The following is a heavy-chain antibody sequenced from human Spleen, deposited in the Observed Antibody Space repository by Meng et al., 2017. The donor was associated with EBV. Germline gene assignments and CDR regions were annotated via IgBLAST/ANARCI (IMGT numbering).Heavy chain of an antibody. CDR1: GGTFSSYA. CDR2: FIPVFGSA. CDR3: ARELAAGGTDY. D-gene: IGHD6-13*01. Sequence: QVQLVQSGADVKKPGSSVKVSCKASGGTFSSYAITWVRQAPGQGLEWMGNFIPVFGSADYAQKFQGRVTLTADESTSTAYMELSSLSSDDTAVYYCARELAAGGTDYWGRGTLVTVAS. V-gene: IGHV1-69*15. J-gene: IGHJ4*02.